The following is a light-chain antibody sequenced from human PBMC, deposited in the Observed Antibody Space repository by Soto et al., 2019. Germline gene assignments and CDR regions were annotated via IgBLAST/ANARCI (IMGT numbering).Light chain of an antibody. J-gene: IGLJ1*01. CDR1: SSDVGGYNY. CDR3: SSYAGSDTYV. Sequence: QSALTQPPSASGSPGQSVTFSCTGTSSDVGGYNYVYWYQQHPGKAPKLMIYEVTKRPSGVPDRFSGSKSGNTASLTVSGLQGEDEADYYCSSYAGSDTYVFGTGTKLTVL. CDR2: EVT. V-gene: IGLV2-8*01.